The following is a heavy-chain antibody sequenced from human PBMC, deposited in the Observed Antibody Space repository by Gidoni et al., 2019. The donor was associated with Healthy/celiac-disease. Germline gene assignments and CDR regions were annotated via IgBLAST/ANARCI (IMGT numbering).Heavy chain of an antibody. D-gene: IGHD2-15*01. CDR3: ANGYCSGGSCYWANRFDY. CDR1: GFTFRSYA. CDR2: ISGSGGST. Sequence: EVQLLESGGGLVQPGGSLRLSCAASGFTFRSYARSWVRQAPGKGLVWVSAISGSGGSTYYADSVKGRFTISRDNSKNTLYLQMNSLRAEDTAVYYCANGYCSGGSCYWANRFDYWGQGTLVTVSS. V-gene: IGHV3-23*01. J-gene: IGHJ4*02.